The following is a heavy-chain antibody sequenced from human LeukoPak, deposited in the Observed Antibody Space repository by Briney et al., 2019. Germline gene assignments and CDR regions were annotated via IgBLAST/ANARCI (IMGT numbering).Heavy chain of an antibody. V-gene: IGHV1-69*05. CDR1: GGTFSSYA. CDR2: IIPIFGSA. J-gene: IGHJ6*03. Sequence: SVKVSCKASGGTFSSYAISWVRQAPGQGLEWMGGIIPIFGSANFAQTFQSRVTITTDESTSTAYMELSSLRSEDTAVYYCARDRDGYNVPPNYYYYYMDVWGKGTTVTVSS. CDR3: ARDRDGYNVPPNYYYYYMDV. D-gene: IGHD5-24*01.